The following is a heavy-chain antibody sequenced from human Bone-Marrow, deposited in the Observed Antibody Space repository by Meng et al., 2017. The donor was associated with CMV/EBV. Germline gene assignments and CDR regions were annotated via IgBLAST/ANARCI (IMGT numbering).Heavy chain of an antibody. D-gene: IGHD4-11*01. J-gene: IGHJ4*02. V-gene: IGHV1-2*02. CDR2: IDPNRGVT. CDR1: GGTFSSYA. CDR3: ARERPADYTTNSRHGYDFDY. Sequence: ASVKVSCKASGGTFSSYAISWVRQAPGQGLEWMGWIDPNRGVTNYAQKFQGRVTMTADTSISTAYMELSRLRSDDTVVYYCARERPADYTTNSRHGYDFDYWGQGTLVTVSS.